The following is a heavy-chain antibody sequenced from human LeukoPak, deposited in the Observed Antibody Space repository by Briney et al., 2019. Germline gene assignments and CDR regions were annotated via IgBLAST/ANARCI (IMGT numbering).Heavy chain of an antibody. CDR3: LRDRRGSPLLDY. J-gene: IGHJ4*02. V-gene: IGHV3-7*01. Sequence: PGGSLRLSCAASGFTVSTYWMTWARQAPGKGLERVANIKYDGSDKNYVDSVKGRFTISRDNPKNSLFLQMNSLRAEDTAVYYCLRDRRGSPLLDYWGQGTLVTVSS. CDR2: IKYDGSDK. CDR1: GFTVSTYW. D-gene: IGHD1-1*01.